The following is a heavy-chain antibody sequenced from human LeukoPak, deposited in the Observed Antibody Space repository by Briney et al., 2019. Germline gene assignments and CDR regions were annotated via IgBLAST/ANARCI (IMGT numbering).Heavy chain of an antibody. Sequence: SVQVSCKASGGTFSSYAISWVRQAPGQGLEWMGGIIPIFGTANYAQKFQGRVTITADESTSTAYMELSSLRSEDTAVYYCGGGGYGSGSYYNPNYYYYGMDVWGQGTTVTVSS. CDR3: GGGGYGSGSYYNPNYYYYGMDV. CDR1: GGTFSSYA. J-gene: IGHJ6*02. D-gene: IGHD3-10*01. CDR2: IIPIFGTA. V-gene: IGHV1-69*13.